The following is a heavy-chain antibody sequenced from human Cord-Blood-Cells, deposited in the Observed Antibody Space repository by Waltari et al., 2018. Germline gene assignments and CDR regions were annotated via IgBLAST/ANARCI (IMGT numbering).Heavy chain of an antibody. CDR3: ARGSYDYVWGSYRYTRRYFDY. Sequence: QVQLQQWGAGLLKPSETLSLTCAVYGGSFSGYYWSWIRQPPGKGLEWIGEINHSGSTNNNPALKSRVTISVDTSKNQFSLKLSSVTAADTAVYYCARGSYDYVWGSYRYTRRYFDYWGQGTLVTVSS. CDR2: INHSGST. D-gene: IGHD3-16*02. V-gene: IGHV4-34*01. J-gene: IGHJ4*02. CDR1: GGSFSGYY.